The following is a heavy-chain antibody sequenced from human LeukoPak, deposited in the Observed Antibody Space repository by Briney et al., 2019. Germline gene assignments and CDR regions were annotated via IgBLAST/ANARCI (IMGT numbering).Heavy chain of an antibody. D-gene: IGHD6-13*01. Sequence: PSQTLSLTCAVSGGSISSGGYSWSWIRQPPGKGLEWIGTIYHSGSTYYNPSLKSRVTISVDTPKNQFSLKLSSVTAADTAVYYCARHSGMAAGDYWGQGTLVTVSS. CDR1: GGSISSGGYS. CDR2: IYHSGST. CDR3: ARHSGMAAGDY. J-gene: IGHJ4*02. V-gene: IGHV4-30-2*03.